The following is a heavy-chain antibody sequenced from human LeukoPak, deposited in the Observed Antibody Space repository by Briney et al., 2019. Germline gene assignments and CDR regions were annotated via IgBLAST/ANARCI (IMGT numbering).Heavy chain of an antibody. J-gene: IGHJ4*02. CDR2: INQDVSRI. V-gene: IGHV3-7*01. CDR1: GFSFSRYW. CDR3: ARLKDDVTKFDY. Sequence: PGRSLRLSCAGSGFSFSRYWMAWVRQAPGKGLEWVASINQDVSRIHYVDSAKGRFTISRDNAKSSLFLQMTSLRVEDTAVYYCARLKDDVTKFDYWGQGTLVTVSS. D-gene: IGHD2-8*01.